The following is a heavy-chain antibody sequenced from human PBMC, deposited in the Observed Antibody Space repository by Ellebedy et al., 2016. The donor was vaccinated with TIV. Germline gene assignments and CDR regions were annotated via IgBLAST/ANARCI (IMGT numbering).Heavy chain of an antibody. Sequence: SVKVSXXASGGTFSSYAISWVRQAPGQGLEWMGWITPFNGNTNYAQKFQDRVTITRDRSMSTAYMELSSLRSEDTAMYYCAAQTKWDPSPLVYWGQGTLVTVSS. J-gene: IGHJ4*02. D-gene: IGHD1-26*01. CDR1: GGTFSSYA. V-gene: IGHV1-45*02. CDR3: AAQTKWDPSPLVY. CDR2: ITPFNGNT.